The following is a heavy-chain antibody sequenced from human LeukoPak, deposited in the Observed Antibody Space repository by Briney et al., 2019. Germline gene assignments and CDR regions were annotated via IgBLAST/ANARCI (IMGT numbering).Heavy chain of an antibody. Sequence: GGSLRLSRAASGFTVSSNYMSWVRQAPGRGLEWVSVIYGGGSTYYADSVKGRFTISRDNSKNTLFLQMNSLRAGDTAVYYCARGTVTMVDYWGQGTLVTVSS. J-gene: IGHJ4*02. CDR2: IYGGGST. V-gene: IGHV3-66*01. CDR3: ARGTVTMVDY. CDR1: GFTVSSNY. D-gene: IGHD3-10*01.